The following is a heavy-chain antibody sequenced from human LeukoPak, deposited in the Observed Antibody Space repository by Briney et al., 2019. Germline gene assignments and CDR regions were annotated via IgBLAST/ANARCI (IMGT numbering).Heavy chain of an antibody. J-gene: IGHJ4*02. Sequence: PGGCLRVSCAAPGFSFTRDGMYWVCQAPGKGRGWGAVIWDDGTNKYYAVSVTGRFTISRDTSNNKLYLQMNSLRAEDTAVYYSARVSESRNSDYWGQGTLVTVSS. V-gene: IGHV3-33*07. CDR1: GFSFTRDG. CDR3: ARVSESRNSDY. CDR2: IWDDGTNK. D-gene: IGHD2/OR15-2a*01.